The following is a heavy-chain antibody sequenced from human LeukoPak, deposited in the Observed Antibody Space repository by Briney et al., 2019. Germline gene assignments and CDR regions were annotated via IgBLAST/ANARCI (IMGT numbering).Heavy chain of an antibody. CDR1: GYTFTTSW. V-gene: IGHV5-51*01. J-gene: IGHJ1*01. Sequence: GESLKISCKTSGYTFTTSWIGWVRQKPGKGLEWMAILYPGDSQTKYGPSFEGHVTISGDNSISTAYLQWSSLKASDTAMYYCARRNTYANDDEYFQDWGQGTLVSVSS. D-gene: IGHD1-1*01. CDR2: LYPGDSQT. CDR3: ARRNTYANDDEYFQD.